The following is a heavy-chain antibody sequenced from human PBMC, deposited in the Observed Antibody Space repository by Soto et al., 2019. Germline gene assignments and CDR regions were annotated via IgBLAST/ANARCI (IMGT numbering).Heavy chain of an antibody. Sequence: ASVKVSCKASGYTFTSYGISWVRQAPGQGLEWMGWISAYNGNTNYAQKFQERVTITRDMSTSTAYMELSSLRSEDTAVYYCAADSRYCSGGNCEDYWGQGTLVTVSS. CDR3: AADSRYCSGGNCEDY. CDR1: GYTFTSYG. J-gene: IGHJ4*02. V-gene: IGHV1-18*01. D-gene: IGHD2-15*01. CDR2: ISAYNGNT.